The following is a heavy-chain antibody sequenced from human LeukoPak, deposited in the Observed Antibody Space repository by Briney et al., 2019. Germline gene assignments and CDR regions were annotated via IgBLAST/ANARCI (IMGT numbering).Heavy chain of an antibody. Sequence: SETLSLTCTVSGGSISSYYWSWIRQPPGKGLEWIGYIYYSGSTNYNPSLKSRVTISVDTSKNQFSLKLSSVTAADTAVYYCARGVRGDYLNYWGQGTLVTVSS. CDR2: IYYSGST. J-gene: IGHJ4*02. CDR3: ARGVRGDYLNY. D-gene: IGHD4-17*01. V-gene: IGHV4-59*08. CDR1: GGSISSYY.